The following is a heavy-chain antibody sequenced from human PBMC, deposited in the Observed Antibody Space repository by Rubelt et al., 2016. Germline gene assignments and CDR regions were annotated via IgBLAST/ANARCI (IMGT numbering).Heavy chain of an antibody. CDR3: ARSATVNAMDV. CDR1: GFTFTSSA. J-gene: IGHJ6*02. Sequence: QLVQSGPEVKKPGTSIQVSCKASGFTFTSSAIQWVRQAPGHGLEWMGWINTNSGGTNYAQKFQGRVTMTMEKSISQAYMERSSLVSDDTALYYCARSATVNAMDVWGQGTTVTVSS. CDR2: INTNSGGT. D-gene: IGHD4-17*01. V-gene: IGHV1-2*02.